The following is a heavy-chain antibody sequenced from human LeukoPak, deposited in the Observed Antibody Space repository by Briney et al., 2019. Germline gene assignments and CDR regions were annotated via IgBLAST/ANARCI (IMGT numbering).Heavy chain of an antibody. CDR2: ISYDGSNK. CDR1: GFTFSSYG. J-gene: IGHJ4*02. CDR3: AKNPNDTQYYFDY. V-gene: IGHV3-30*18. Sequence: PGGSLRLSCAASGFTFSSYGMHWVRQAPGKGLEWVAVISYDGSNKYYADSVKGRFTISRDNSKNTLYLQMNSLRAEDTAVYYCAKNPNDTQYYFDYWGQGTLVTVSS. D-gene: IGHD3-22*01.